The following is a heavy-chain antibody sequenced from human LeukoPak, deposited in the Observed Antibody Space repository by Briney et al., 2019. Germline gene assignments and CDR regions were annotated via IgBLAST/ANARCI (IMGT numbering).Heavy chain of an antibody. Sequence: PGGSLRLSCAASGFTFSSYAMHWVRQAPGKGLEWVAVISYDGSNKYYADSVKGRFTISRDNSKNTLYLQMNSLRAEDTAVYYCARDRPPRYCSSTSCSNDAFDIWGQGTMVTVSS. D-gene: IGHD2-2*01. CDR2: ISYDGSNK. J-gene: IGHJ3*02. CDR1: GFTFSSYA. CDR3: ARDRPPRYCSSTSCSNDAFDI. V-gene: IGHV3-30*04.